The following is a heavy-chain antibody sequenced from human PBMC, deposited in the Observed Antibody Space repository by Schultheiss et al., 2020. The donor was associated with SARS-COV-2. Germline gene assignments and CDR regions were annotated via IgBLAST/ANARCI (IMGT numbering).Heavy chain of an antibody. CDR1: GFTVSSNY. Sequence: GGSLRLSCAASGFTVSSNYMSWVRQAPGKGLEWVSVIYSGGSTYYADSVKGRFTISRDNSKNTLYLQMNSLRAEDTAVYYCARDSYSSSPYGYFDLWGRGTLVTVSS. CDR3: ARDSYSSSPYGYFDL. J-gene: IGHJ2*01. CDR2: IYSGGST. V-gene: IGHV3-66*01. D-gene: IGHD6-13*01.